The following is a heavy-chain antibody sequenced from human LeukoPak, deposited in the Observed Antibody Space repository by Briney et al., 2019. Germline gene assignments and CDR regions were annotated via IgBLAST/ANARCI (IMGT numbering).Heavy chain of an antibody. Sequence: GGSLRLSCAASGFTFSSYSMNWVRQAPGKGLEWVSSISSSSLYIYYADSVKGRFTISRDNAKNSLYLQMSSLRAEDTAVYYCARSMIVVPLDAFDIWGQGTMVTVSS. D-gene: IGHD3-22*01. V-gene: IGHV3-21*01. J-gene: IGHJ3*02. CDR2: ISSSSLYI. CDR3: ARSMIVVPLDAFDI. CDR1: GFTFSSYS.